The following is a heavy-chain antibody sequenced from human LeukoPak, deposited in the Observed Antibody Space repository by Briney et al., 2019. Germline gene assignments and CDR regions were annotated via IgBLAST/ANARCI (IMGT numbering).Heavy chain of an antibody. V-gene: IGHV1-18*01. CDR2: ISAYNGNT. CDR3: ARGSPPRRNYDSRGYYSYYFDY. J-gene: IGHJ4*02. Sequence: ASVKVSCNASDYTFTSYGISWVRQGPEQGLEWMGWISAYNGNTHYAQKLQGRVTMTTDTSTSTVYMELRSLRSDDTAVYYCARGSPPRRNYDSRGYYSYYFDYWGQGTLVTVSS. CDR1: DYTFTSYG. D-gene: IGHD3-22*01.